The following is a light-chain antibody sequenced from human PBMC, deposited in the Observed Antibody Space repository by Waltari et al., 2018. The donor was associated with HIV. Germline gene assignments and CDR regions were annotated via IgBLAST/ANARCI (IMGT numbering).Light chain of an antibody. CDR1: SGSIATKY. Sequence: NFMLTQPHSVSESPGKTVTISCTRSSGSIATKYVQWYQQRPGSSHITVFYEDDQRPSGSPDRSSASFDSSSNSASLTISGLKAEDEADDYCQSYDSSNVVFGGGTQLTVL. V-gene: IGLV6-57*01. J-gene: IGLJ7*01. CDR3: QSYDSSNVV. CDR2: EDD.